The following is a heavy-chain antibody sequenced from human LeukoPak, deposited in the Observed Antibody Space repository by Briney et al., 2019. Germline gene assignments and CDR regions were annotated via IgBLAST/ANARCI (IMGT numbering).Heavy chain of an antibody. Sequence: SETLSLTCTVSGGSISSSSYYWGWIRQPPGKGLEWIGSIYYSGSTYYNPSLKSRVTISVDTSKNQFSLKLSSVTAADTAVYYCARPSLGYCSSTSCDGFDYWGQGTLVTVSS. CDR1: GGSISSSSYY. CDR3: ARPSLGYCSSTSCDGFDY. D-gene: IGHD2-2*01. V-gene: IGHV4-39*01. CDR2: IYYSGST. J-gene: IGHJ4*02.